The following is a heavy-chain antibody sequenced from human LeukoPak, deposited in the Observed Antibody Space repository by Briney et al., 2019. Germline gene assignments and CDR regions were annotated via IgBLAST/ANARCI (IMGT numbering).Heavy chain of an antibody. J-gene: IGHJ4*02. Sequence: PGRSLRLSCAASGFTFSSYGMHWVRQAPGKGLEWVAVIWYDGSNKYYADSVKGRFTMSRDIVRNSVFLQMNSLKDEDTAIYYCARGPLGWSDYWGQGLLVTVSS. CDR3: ARGPLGWSDY. CDR2: IWYDGSNK. D-gene: IGHD1-26*01. CDR1: GFTFSSYG. V-gene: IGHV3-33*01.